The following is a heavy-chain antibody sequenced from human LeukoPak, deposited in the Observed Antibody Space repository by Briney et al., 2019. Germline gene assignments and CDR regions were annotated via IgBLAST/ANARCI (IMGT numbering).Heavy chain of an antibody. CDR2: IYHSGST. Sequence: PSETLSLTCAVSGGSISSSNWWSWVRQPPGKGLEWIGGIYHSGSTNYNPSLKSRVTISVDTSKNQFSLKLSSVTAADTAVYYCARLTLLNYYGSQDGYWGQGTLVTVSS. J-gene: IGHJ4*02. CDR3: ARLTLLNYYGSQDGY. V-gene: IGHV4-4*02. D-gene: IGHD3-10*01. CDR1: GGSISSSNW.